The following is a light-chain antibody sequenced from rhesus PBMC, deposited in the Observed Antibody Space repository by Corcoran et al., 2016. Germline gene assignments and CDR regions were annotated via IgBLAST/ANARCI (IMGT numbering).Light chain of an antibody. CDR2: YAS. V-gene: IGKV6-55*01. Sequence: EIVLTQSPAFQSVTLKEKVTITCQASQSIGSGLHWYQQKPDQSPKLLIKYASQSISGVPSRFSGSGSGTDFTLPINSLEAEDAATYYCQQSSSFPLTFGGGTKVELK. CDR1: QSIGSG. J-gene: IGKJ4*01. CDR3: QQSSSFPLT.